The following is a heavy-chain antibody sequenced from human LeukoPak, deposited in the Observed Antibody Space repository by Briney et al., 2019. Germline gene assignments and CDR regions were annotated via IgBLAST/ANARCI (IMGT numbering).Heavy chain of an antibody. CDR3: ARDHYDILTGYYENYYYYGMDV. CDR1: GFTFSSYA. CDR2: ISYDGSNK. J-gene: IGHJ6*02. Sequence: GRSLRLSCAASGFTFSSYAMHWVRQAPGKGLEWVAVISYDGSNKYYAGSVKGRFTISRDNSKNTLYLQMNSLRAEDTAVYYCARDHYDILTGYYENYYYYGMDVWGQGTTVTVSS. D-gene: IGHD3-9*01. V-gene: IGHV3-30*07.